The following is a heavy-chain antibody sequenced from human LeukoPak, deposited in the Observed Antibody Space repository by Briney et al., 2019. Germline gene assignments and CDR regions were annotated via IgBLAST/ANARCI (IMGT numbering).Heavy chain of an antibody. Sequence: GASLRLSCAASGFTFSSYAMSWVRRAPGKGLEWVSAISGSGGSTYYADSVKGRFTISRDNSKSTLYLQMNSLRAEDTAVYYCAKDLQAGYSYVNWFDPWGQGTLVTVSS. CDR3: AKDLQAGYSYVNWFDP. V-gene: IGHV3-23*01. CDR1: GFTFSSYA. CDR2: ISGSGGST. D-gene: IGHD5-18*01. J-gene: IGHJ5*02.